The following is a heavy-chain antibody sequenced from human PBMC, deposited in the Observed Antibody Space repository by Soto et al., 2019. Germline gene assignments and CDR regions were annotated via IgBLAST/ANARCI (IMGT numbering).Heavy chain of an antibody. CDR1: GYTFSDFD. Sequence: QAHLEQSGAEVKRPGASVKVSCKASGYTFSDFDINWLRQASGQGPELMGLMNAKSGDTFFAQRFQGKFNSTCDTSLGTAYMEVGSLTSDATSMYYCARGNPFKYAGFDVWGQGTTVAVSS. CDR3: ARGNPFKYAGFDV. V-gene: IGHV1-8*01. CDR2: MNAKSGDT. J-gene: IGHJ6*02. D-gene: IGHD2-2*01.